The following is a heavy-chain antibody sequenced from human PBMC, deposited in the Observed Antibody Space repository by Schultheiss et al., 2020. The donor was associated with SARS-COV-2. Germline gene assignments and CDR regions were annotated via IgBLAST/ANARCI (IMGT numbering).Heavy chain of an antibody. Sequence: GGSLRLSCAASGFTFSSYGMFWVRQTPDKGLEWVSRINSDGSSTSYADSVKGRFTISRDNAKNTLYLQMNSLRAEDTAVYYCARDNTYLGPMDVWGQGTTVTVSS. V-gene: IGHV3-74*01. D-gene: IGHD2/OR15-2a*01. CDR3: ARDNTYLGPMDV. CDR1: GFTFSSYG. CDR2: INSDGSST. J-gene: IGHJ6*02.